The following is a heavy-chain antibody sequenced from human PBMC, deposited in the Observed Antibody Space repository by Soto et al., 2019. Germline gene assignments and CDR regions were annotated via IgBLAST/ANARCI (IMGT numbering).Heavy chain of an antibody. CDR2: IVVGSGNT. V-gene: IGHV1-58*01. Sequence: ASVKVSCKASGFTFTSSAVQWVRQARGERLEWIGWIVVGSGNTNYAQKFKEGVTITRDMSTSTAYMELSSLRSEDTAVYYCAAGRRDGYNYAPRCESWGQQTLVIASS. CDR3: AAGRRDGYNYAPRCES. J-gene: IGHJ4*02. D-gene: IGHD5-12*01. CDR1: GFTFTSSA.